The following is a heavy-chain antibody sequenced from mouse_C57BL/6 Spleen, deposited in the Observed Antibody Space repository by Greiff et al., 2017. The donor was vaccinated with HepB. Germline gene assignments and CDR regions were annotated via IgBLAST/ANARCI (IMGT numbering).Heavy chain of an antibody. V-gene: IGHV1-55*01. J-gene: IGHJ1*03. CDR2: IYPGSGST. CDR1: GYTFTSYW. Sequence: QVQLQQPGAELVKPGASVKMSCKASGYTFTSYWITWVKQRPGQGLEWIGDIYPGSGSTNYNETFKSKSTLTVDTSSSTAYMQLSSRTSEDSAVYDGARDPIITTVVDWYFDVWGKGTTVTVAS. CDR3: ARDPIITTVVDWYFDV. D-gene: IGHD1-1*01.